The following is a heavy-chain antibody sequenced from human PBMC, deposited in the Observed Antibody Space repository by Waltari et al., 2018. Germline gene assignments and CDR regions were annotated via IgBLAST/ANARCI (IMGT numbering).Heavy chain of an antibody. Sequence: DVQLVESGGNLVQPGGSLRLSCEGSGFTFGTYSMNWVRLAPVKGPDGVSFISGSRSRGIYYANSVHGRFSISRDDDQNSLYLHMNNLRTEDTALYFCARVRGTLGHYYAMDVWGHGTAVTVSS. CDR3: ARVRGTLGHYYAMDV. J-gene: IGHJ6*02. CDR1: GFTFGTYS. CDR2: ISGSRSRGI. D-gene: IGHD1-26*01. V-gene: IGHV3-48*04.